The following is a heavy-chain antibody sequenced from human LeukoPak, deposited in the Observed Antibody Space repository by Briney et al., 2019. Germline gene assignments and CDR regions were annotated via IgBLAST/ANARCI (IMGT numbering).Heavy chain of an antibody. CDR1: GGSISSYY. CDR2: IYYSRST. CDR3: ARADGSGSYLTT. Sequence: PSQTLSLTCTVPGGSISSYYWSWIRQPPGKGLDWIEYIYYSRSTTYNPSLKSRVTISVDTSKTQFSLKLSSVTAADTAVYYCARADGSGSYLTTWGQGTLVTVSS. D-gene: IGHD3-10*01. V-gene: IGHV4-59*01. J-gene: IGHJ5*02.